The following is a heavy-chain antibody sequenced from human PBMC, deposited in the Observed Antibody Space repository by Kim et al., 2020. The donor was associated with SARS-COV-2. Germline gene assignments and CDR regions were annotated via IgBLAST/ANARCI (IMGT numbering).Heavy chain of an antibody. Sequence: AQEFQGRVTITADESTSTAYIGLSSLRSEDTAVYYCAITMVRGVPSLFDIWGQGTMVTVSS. D-gene: IGHD3-10*01. CDR3: AITMVRGVPSLFDI. V-gene: IGHV1-69*01. J-gene: IGHJ3*02.